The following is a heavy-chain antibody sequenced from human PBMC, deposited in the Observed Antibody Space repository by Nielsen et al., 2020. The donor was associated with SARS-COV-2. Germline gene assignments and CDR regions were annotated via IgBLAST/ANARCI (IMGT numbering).Heavy chain of an antibody. CDR3: AKIVDSSGYHDY. CDR1: GFTFDDYA. CDR2: ISGDGGST. D-gene: IGHD3-22*01. J-gene: IGHJ4*02. Sequence: GESLKIFCAASGFTFDDYAMHWVRQAPGKGLEWVSLISGDGGSTYYADSVKGRFTISRDNSKNSLYLQMNSLRTEDTALYYCAKIVDSSGYHDYWGQGTLVTVSS. V-gene: IGHV3-43*02.